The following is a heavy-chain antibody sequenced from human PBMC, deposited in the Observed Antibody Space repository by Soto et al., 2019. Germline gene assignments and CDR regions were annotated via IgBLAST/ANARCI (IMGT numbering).Heavy chain of an antibody. CDR3: AKGGPGGWYDYYYMDV. D-gene: IGHD6-19*01. J-gene: IGHJ6*03. Sequence: GGSLRLSCAASGFTFSSYAMSWVRQAPGKGLEWVSAINGSGGSTYYADSVKGRFTISRENSKNTLYLQMNSLRAEDTAVYYCAKGGPGGWYDYYYMDVWGKGTTVTVSS. CDR2: INGSGGST. V-gene: IGHV3-23*01. CDR1: GFTFSSYA.